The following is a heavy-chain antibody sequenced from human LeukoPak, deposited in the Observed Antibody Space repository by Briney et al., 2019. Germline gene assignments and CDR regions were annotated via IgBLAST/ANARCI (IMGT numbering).Heavy chain of an antibody. V-gene: IGHV3-30*18. CDR2: ISYDGSNK. J-gene: IGHJ4*02. Sequence: GGSLRLSCAASGFTFSSYGMHWVRQAPGKGLEWVAVISYDGSNKYYADSVKGRFTISRDNSKNTLNLQMNSLRAEDTAVYYCAKSGRREYRPDYFDYWGQGTLVTVSS. CDR1: GFTFSSYG. CDR3: AKSGRREYRPDYFDY. D-gene: IGHD3-10*01.